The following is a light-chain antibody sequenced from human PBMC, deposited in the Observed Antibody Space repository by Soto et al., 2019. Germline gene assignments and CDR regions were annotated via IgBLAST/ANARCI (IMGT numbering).Light chain of an antibody. Sequence: QSVLTQPPSVSGAPGQRVTISCTGSSSNIGAGYDVHWYQQLPGTAPKLLIYGNSNRPSGVPDRFSGSKSGTSASLAITGLQGEDEGDYFCQCYDSSLSGFWVFGGGTKLTLL. CDR3: QCYDSSLSGFWV. CDR2: GNS. J-gene: IGLJ3*02. CDR1: SSNIGAGYD. V-gene: IGLV1-40*01.